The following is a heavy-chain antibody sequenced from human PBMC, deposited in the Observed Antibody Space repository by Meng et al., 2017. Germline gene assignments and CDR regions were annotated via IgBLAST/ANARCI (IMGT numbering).Heavy chain of an antibody. J-gene: IGHJ4*02. CDR2: ISAYNGNT. CDR1: GYTFTSYG. Sequence: QCQLVQYGAEVKKPGASVKVSCKASGYTFTSYGISWVRQAPGQGLEWMGWISAYNGNTNYTQKLQGRVTMTTDTSTSTAYMELRSLRSDDTAVYYCARVSHTYYYDSSGYYPSDYWGQGTLVTVSS. CDR3: ARVSHTYYYDSSGYYPSDY. V-gene: IGHV1-18*01. D-gene: IGHD3-22*01.